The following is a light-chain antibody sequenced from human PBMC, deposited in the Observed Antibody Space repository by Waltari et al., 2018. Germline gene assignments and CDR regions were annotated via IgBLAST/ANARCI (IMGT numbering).Light chain of an antibody. CDR3: QQGDSFPPT. J-gene: IGKJ1*01. V-gene: IGKV1-12*01. CDR2: GAS. CDR1: QVINNW. Sequence: DIQMTQSPSSVSASVVDRVIITCRASQVINNWLAWYQQKPGKAPKLLIYGASVLQSGVPSRFSGSGSGTDFTLTISNLQPEDFATYFCQQGDSFPPTFGQGTKVEV.